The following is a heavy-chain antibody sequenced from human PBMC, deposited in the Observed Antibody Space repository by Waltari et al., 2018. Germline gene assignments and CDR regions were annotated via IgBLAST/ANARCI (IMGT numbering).Heavy chain of an antibody. CDR2: MFHSGST. J-gene: IGHJ1*01. CDR3: VRDNRWAEDGFRFFQY. Sequence: QVLLQESGPGLVKPSGTLSLPCVVSGGSISSSNWWGWVRQSPGKGLEWIGEMFHSGSTNYNPSLKNRVTMSLDKSNNQFSLKLSSVTAADTAVYYCVRDNRWAEDGFRFFQYWGQGTLVSVSS. V-gene: IGHV4-4*02. CDR1: GGSISSSNW. D-gene: IGHD3-10*01.